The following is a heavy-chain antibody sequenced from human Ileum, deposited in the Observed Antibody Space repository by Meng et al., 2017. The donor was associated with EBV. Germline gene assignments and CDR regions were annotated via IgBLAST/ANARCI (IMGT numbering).Heavy chain of an antibody. Sequence: HGQLQEAGPRLVKPSETLSLTCAVAGGSISRSDWCSWVRKPPGKELEWIGETSHSGSTNYSPSLKSRVTISLDKSKNQLSLKLNSVTAADTAVYYCASSDYYRSDYWGQGTLVTVSS. CDR2: TSHSGST. D-gene: IGHD3-22*01. CDR3: ASSDYYRSDY. V-gene: IGHV4-4*02. CDR1: GGSISRSDW. J-gene: IGHJ4*02.